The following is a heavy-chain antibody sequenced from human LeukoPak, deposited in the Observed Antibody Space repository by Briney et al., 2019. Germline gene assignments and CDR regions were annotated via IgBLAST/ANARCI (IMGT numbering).Heavy chain of an antibody. CDR3: ARGWKVVTQPLPI. D-gene: IGHD4-23*01. CDR2: ISSSSSTI. Sequence: QTGGSLRLSCAASGFTFSSYSMNWVRQAPGKGLEWVSYISSSSSTIYYADSVKGRFTISRDNAKNTLYLQMNSLRAEDTAVYYCARGWKVVTQPLPIWGQGTMVTVSS. CDR1: GFTFSSYS. J-gene: IGHJ3*02. V-gene: IGHV3-48*01.